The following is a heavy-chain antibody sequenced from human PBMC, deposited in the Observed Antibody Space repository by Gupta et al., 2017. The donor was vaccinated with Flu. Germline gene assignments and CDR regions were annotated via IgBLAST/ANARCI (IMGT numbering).Heavy chain of an antibody. J-gene: IGHJ3*02. D-gene: IGHD2-21*02. V-gene: IGHV3-23*01. CDR2: ISGSGGST. Sequence: EVQLLESGGGLVQPGGSLRLSCAASGFTFSSYAMSWVRQAPGKGLEWVSAISGSGGSTYYADSVKGRFTISRDNSKNTLYLQMNSLRAEDTAVYYCAKVGDWSHIVVVTLAFDIWGQGTMVTVSS. CDR1: GFTFSSYA. CDR3: AKVGDWSHIVVVTLAFDI.